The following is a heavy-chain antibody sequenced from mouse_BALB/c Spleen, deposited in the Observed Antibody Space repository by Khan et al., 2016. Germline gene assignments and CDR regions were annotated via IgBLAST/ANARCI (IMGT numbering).Heavy chain of an antibody. CDR2: INSNGGST. D-gene: IGHD2-14*01. V-gene: IGHV5-6-3*01. Sequence: EVELEESGGGLVQPRGSLKLSCVATGFTFSTHAKTWVRKTPDKRLELVATINSNGGSTYYPDNVKGRFTISRDNATNTRCLQISSLKSEDTAMYYCARVRQAVDYWGQGTSVTVSS. CDR1: GFTFSTHA. CDR3: ARVRQAVDY. J-gene: IGHJ4*01.